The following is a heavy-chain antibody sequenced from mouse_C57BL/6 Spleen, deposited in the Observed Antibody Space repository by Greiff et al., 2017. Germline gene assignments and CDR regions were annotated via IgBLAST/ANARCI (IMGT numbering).Heavy chain of an antibody. CDR1: GYTFTSYW. Sequence: QVQLQQPGAELVKPGASVTMSCKASGYTFTSYWITWVKQRPGQGLEWIGDIYPGSGSTNYNEKFKSKATLTVDTSSSTAYMQLSSLTSEDSTVYYCARRQYYGSSYYWYFDVWGTGTTVTVSS. D-gene: IGHD1-1*01. V-gene: IGHV1-55*01. J-gene: IGHJ1*03. CDR2: IYPGSGST. CDR3: ARRQYYGSSYYWYFDV.